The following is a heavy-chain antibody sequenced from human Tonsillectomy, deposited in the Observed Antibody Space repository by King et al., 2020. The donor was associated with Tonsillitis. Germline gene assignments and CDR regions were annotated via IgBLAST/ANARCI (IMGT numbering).Heavy chain of an antibody. CDR1: GGSISSGGYY. J-gene: IGHJ4*02. Sequence: QLQESGPGLVKPSQTLSLTCTVSGGSISSGGYYWSWIRQHPGKGLEWIGYIYYSGSTYYNPSLRSRLIISVDTSKNQFSLKLSSVTAADTAVYYCARVSSDGSYYPSDYWGQGTLVTVSS. V-gene: IGHV4-31*03. CDR3: ARVSSDGSYYPSDY. D-gene: IGHD1-26*01. CDR2: IYYSGST.